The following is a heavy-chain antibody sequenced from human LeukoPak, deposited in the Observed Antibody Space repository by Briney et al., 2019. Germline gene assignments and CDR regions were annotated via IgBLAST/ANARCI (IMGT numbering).Heavy chain of an antibody. D-gene: IGHD3-9*01. Sequence: GRSLRLSCAASGFTFSSYGMHWVRQAPGKGLEGVAVIRYDGSNKYYADSVKGRFTISRDNSKNTLYLQMNSLRAEDTAVYYCARENGYYDILTGFPYYYGMDVWGQGTTVTVSS. CDR2: IRYDGSNK. CDR1: GFTFSSYG. CDR3: ARENGYYDILTGFPYYYGMDV. J-gene: IGHJ6*02. V-gene: IGHV3-33*01.